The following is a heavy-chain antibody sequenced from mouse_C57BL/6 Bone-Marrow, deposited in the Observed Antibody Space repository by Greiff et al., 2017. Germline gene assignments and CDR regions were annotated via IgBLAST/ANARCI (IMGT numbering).Heavy chain of an antibody. D-gene: IGHD1-1*01. CDR1: GYTFTSYD. CDR3: AILEFDSSSGDWYFDG. V-gene: IGHV1-85*01. Sequence: QVQLQQSGPELVKPGASVKLSCKASGYTFTSYDINWVKQRPGQGLEWIGWIYPRDGSTKYNEKFKGKATLTVDTSSSTAYMERHSLTSEDSAVYFCAILEFDSSSGDWYFDGWGTGTTVTVSS. CDR2: IYPRDGST. J-gene: IGHJ1*03.